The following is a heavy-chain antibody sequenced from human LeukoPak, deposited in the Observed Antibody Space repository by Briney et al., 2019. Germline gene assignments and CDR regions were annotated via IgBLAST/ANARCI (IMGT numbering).Heavy chain of an antibody. CDR3: AREPYYDFWSGLD. Sequence: SETLSLTCTVSGGSISSSNFYWDWFRQPPGKGLEWIGNIYYSGSTYYNPSLKSRVTISLDTSKSQFSLKLSSVTAADTAVYYCAREPYYDFWSGLDWGQGTLVTVSS. J-gene: IGHJ4*02. V-gene: IGHV4-39*07. CDR1: GGSISSSNFY. D-gene: IGHD3-3*01. CDR2: IYYSGST.